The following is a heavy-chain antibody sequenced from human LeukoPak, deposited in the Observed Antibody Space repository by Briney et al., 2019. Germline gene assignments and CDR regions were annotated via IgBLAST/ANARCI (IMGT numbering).Heavy chain of an antibody. Sequence: SETLSLTCTVSGGSISSGSYYWSWIRQPAGKGLEWIGRIYTSGSTNYNPSLKSRVTISVDTSKNQFSLKLSSVTAADTAVYYCARARIPYYYYDGSGYYDYWGQGTLVTVSS. CDR3: ARARIPYYYYDGSGYYDY. V-gene: IGHV4-61*02. CDR1: GGSISSGSYY. D-gene: IGHD3-22*01. J-gene: IGHJ4*02. CDR2: IYTSGST.